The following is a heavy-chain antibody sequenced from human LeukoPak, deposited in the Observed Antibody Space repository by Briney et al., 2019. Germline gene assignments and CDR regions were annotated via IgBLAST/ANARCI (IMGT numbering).Heavy chain of an antibody. CDR2: IHTSGGT. V-gene: IGHV4-61*02. CDR1: GDSISSGSFY. Sequence: SETLSLTCTVSGDSISSGSFYWSWIRQSAGKGLEWIGRIHTSGGTDYNPSLKSRVTISVDTSKNQFSLKLSSVTAADTAVYYCARRRTMIPIFDYWGQGTLVTVSS. D-gene: IGHD3-22*01. J-gene: IGHJ4*02. CDR3: ARRRTMIPIFDY.